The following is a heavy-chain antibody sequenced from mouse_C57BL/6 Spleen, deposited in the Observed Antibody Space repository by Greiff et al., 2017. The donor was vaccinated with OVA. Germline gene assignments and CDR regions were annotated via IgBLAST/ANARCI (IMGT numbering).Heavy chain of an antibody. J-gene: IGHJ4*01. V-gene: IGHV1-15*01. CDR3: TRRDPGRGAMDY. CDR1: GYTFTDYE. Sequence: VQLQQSGAELVRPGASVTLSCKASGYTFTDYEMHWVKQTPVHGLEWIGAIDPETGGTAYNQKFKGKAILTADKSSSTAYMELRSLTSEDSAVYYCTRRDPGRGAMDYWGQGTSVTVSS. CDR2: IDPETGGT.